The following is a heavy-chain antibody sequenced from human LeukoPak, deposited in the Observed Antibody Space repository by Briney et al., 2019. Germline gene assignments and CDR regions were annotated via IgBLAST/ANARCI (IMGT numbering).Heavy chain of an antibody. D-gene: IGHD3-10*01. CDR2: MSSVT. Sequence: PGGSLRLSCAVSGFTFSNFAMSWVRQAPGKGLEWVSAMSSVTYYADSVKGRFTISRDDSKSTLFLQMNSLRAEDTAVYYCAKAFFSGSGGNHKHFDSWGQGTLVTVSS. J-gene: IGHJ4*02. CDR1: GFTFSNFA. CDR3: AKAFFSGSGGNHKHFDS. V-gene: IGHV3-23*01.